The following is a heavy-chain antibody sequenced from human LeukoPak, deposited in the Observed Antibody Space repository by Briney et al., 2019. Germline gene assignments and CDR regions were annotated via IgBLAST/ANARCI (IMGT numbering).Heavy chain of an antibody. CDR2: IIPILGIA. D-gene: IGHD3-10*01. J-gene: IGHJ6*02. V-gene: IGHV1-69*02. CDR3: AQSGSYYQYYYGMDV. Sequence: ASVKVSCKASGGTFSSYTISWVRQAPGQGLEWMGRIIPILGIANYAQKFQGRVTITADKSPSTDYMELSSLRSEDTAVYYCAQSGSYYQYYYGMDVWGQGTTVTVSS. CDR1: GGTFSSYT.